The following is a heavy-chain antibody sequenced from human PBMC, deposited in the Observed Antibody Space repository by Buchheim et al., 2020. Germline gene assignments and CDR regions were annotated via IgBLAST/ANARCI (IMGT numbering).Heavy chain of an antibody. V-gene: IGHV4-30-4*07. D-gene: IGHD3-3*01. Sequence: QVQLQESGPGLVKPSQTLSLTCAVSGGSISSGGYSWSWIRQPPGKGLEWIGYIYYSGSTYYNPSLKSRVTISVDTSKNQLPLKLSSVTAADTAVYYCAREKAAAGRQYYDFWSGYSNWFDPWGQGTL. CDR3: AREKAAAGRQYYDFWSGYSNWFDP. J-gene: IGHJ5*02. CDR1: GGSISSGGYS. CDR2: IYYSGST.